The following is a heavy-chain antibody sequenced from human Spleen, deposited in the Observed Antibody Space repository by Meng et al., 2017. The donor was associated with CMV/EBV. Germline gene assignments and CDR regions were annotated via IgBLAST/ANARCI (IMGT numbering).Heavy chain of an antibody. CDR1: TFTRYA. J-gene: IGHJ4*02. V-gene: IGHV1-2*02. Sequence: TFTRYAMNWVRQAPGQGLEWMGWINPNSGGTNYAQKFQGRVTMTRDTSISTAYMELSRLRSDDTAVYYCARESSLRREQLVRFYDYWGQGTLVTVSS. CDR3: ARESSLRREQLVRFYDY. D-gene: IGHD6-6*01. CDR2: INPNSGGT.